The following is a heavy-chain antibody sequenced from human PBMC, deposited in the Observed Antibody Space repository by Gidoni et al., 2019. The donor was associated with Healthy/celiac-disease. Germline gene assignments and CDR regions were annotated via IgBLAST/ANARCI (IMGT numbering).Heavy chain of an antibody. CDR1: GFTFSSYS. D-gene: IGHD3-22*01. V-gene: IGHV3-48*02. Sequence: EVQLVESGGGLVQPGGSLRLSCAASGFTFSSYSMNWVRQAPGKGLGWVSYISSSSSTIYYAASVKGRFTISRDNAKNSLYLQMNSLRDEDTAVYYCARDRGHTEGSSGYYFDYWGQGTLVTVSS. J-gene: IGHJ4*02. CDR2: ISSSSSTI. CDR3: ARDRGHTEGSSGYYFDY.